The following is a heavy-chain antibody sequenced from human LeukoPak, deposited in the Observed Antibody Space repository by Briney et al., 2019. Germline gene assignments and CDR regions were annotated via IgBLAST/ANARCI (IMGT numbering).Heavy chain of an antibody. CDR1: GFTCSSYW. V-gene: IGHV3-7*01. CDR3: ARVCGDYVFDY. CDR2: IKQDGSEK. D-gene: IGHD4-17*01. Sequence: GGYLRRSCAASGFTCSSYWMSWVRQAPGKGLEWVANIKQDGSEKYYVDSVKGRFTISRDNAKNSLYLQMNSLRAEDTAVYYCARVCGDYVFDYWGQGTLVTVSS. J-gene: IGHJ4*02.